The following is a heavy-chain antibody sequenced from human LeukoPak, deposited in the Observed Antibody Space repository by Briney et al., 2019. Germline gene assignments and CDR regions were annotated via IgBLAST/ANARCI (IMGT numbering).Heavy chain of an antibody. Sequence: PSETLSLTCTVSGGSISSSSYYWGWIRQPPGKGLEWIGSIYYSGSTYYNPSLKSRVTISVDTSKNQFSLKLSSVTAADTAVYYCASSTGLRAAFDIWGHGTMVTVSS. CDR2: IYYSGST. CDR1: GGSISSSSYY. CDR3: ASSTGLRAAFDI. D-gene: IGHD4-17*01. V-gene: IGHV4-39*01. J-gene: IGHJ3*02.